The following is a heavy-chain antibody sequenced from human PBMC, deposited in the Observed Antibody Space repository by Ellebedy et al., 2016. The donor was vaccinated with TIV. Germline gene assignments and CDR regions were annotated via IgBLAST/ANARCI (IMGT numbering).Heavy chain of an antibody. Sequence: GGSLRLXXVGYGFSFGGYWMGWVRQAPGKGLEWVANIKQGGSEMHYVDTVKGRFTISRGSAPNSLFLEMESLRGEDTAFYYCARAVLRPRGSYYFDYWGQGTLVTVSS. D-gene: IGHD1-26*01. CDR3: ARAVLRPRGSYYFDY. J-gene: IGHJ4*02. CDR1: GFSFGGYW. CDR2: IKQGGSEM. V-gene: IGHV3-7*03.